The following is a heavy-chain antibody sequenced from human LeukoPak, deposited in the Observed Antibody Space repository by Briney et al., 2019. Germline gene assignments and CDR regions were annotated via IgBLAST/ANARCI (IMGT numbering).Heavy chain of an antibody. V-gene: IGHV4-34*01. CDR2: IYYSGST. CDR1: GGSFSGYY. D-gene: IGHD2-15*01. J-gene: IGHJ6*04. Sequence: SETLSLTCAVYGGSFSGYYWGWIRQPPGKGLEWIGSIYYSGSTYYNPSLKSRVTISVDTSKNQFSLKLSSVTAADTAVYYCARAFRVAATLFYMDVWGKGTTVTVSS. CDR3: ARAFRVAATLFYMDV.